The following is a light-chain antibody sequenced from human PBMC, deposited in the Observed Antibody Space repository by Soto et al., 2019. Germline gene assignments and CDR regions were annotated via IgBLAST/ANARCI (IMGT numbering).Light chain of an antibody. V-gene: IGKV3-11*01. J-gene: IGKJ5*01. Sequence: EIVLTQSPATLSLSPGERATLSCRASQSVSTFLAWYQQKPGQAPRLLIYDASNRATGIPARFSGSGSETDFTLTISSLEPEDFAVYYCQQRYSWPPITFGQGTRLEIK. CDR1: QSVSTF. CDR2: DAS. CDR3: QQRYSWPPIT.